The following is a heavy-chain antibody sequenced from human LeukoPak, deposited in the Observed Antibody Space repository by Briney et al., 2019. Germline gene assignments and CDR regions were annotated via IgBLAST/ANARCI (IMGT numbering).Heavy chain of an antibody. CDR2: IIPIFGTA. D-gene: IGHD3-10*01. V-gene: IGHV1-69*05. J-gene: IGHJ4*02. CDR3: ARDGYYGSGSYYNVADY. Sequence: GASVKVSCKASGGTFSSHAISWVRQAPGQGLEWMGGIIPIFGTANYAQKFQGRVTITTDESTSTAYMELSSLRSEDTAVYYCARDGYYGSGSYYNVADYWGQGTLVTVSS. CDR1: GGTFSSHA.